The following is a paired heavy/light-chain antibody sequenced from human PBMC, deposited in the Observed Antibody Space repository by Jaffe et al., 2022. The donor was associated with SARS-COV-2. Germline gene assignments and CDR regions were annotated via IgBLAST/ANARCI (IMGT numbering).Light chain of an antibody. CDR1: QSVSTY. J-gene: IGKJ2*01. Sequence: EIVLTQSPATLSLSPGERATLSCRASQSVSTYLAWYQQKPGQAPRLLIYDDTNRATGIPARFSGSGSGTDFTLTISSLEAEDFAVYYCQQRSNWPTFGQGTKLEIK. V-gene: IGKV3-11*01. CDR3: QQRSNWPT. CDR2: DDT.
Heavy chain of an antibody. CDR2: IYFRGTT. V-gene: IGHV4-59*01. J-gene: IGHJ4*02. Sequence: QVQLQESGPGLVKPSETLSLTCTVSGASIISNYWSWIRQPPGKGLEWIGDIYFRGTTDYNPSLKSRLTISLDTPKNQFSLKLSSVSAADTAVYYCARSLYYSVASPWDNWGQGTLVTVSS. CDR3: ARSLYYSVASPWDN. CDR1: GASIISNY. D-gene: IGHD3-10*01.